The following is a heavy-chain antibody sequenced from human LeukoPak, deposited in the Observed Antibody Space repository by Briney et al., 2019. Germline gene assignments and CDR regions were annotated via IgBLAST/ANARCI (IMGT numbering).Heavy chain of an antibody. CDR1: GFTFSDYW. CDR3: ARGWNYAFRFDN. J-gene: IGHJ4*02. Sequence: GGSLRLSCAASGFTFSDYWMTWVRQAPGKGLEWVAHIKQNGGEKYHEDSVKGRFTISRANDKNLGYLQMNSLRAEDTAVYYCARGWNYAFRFDNWGQGTLVTVST. CDR2: IKQNGGEK. D-gene: IGHD1-7*01. V-gene: IGHV3-7*01.